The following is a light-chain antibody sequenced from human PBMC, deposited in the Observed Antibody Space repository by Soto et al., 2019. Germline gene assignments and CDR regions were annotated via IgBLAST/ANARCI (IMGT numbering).Light chain of an antibody. Sequence: QSALTQPPSASGSPGQSVTISCTGTSNDVGAYKYVSWYQQHPGKAPKLIISEVNKRPSGVPDRFSGSKSGSTASLIVSGLQAEDEADYYCSSYAGSNNLVIFGGGTKLTVL. CDR1: SNDVGAYKY. J-gene: IGLJ2*01. CDR3: SSYAGSNNLVI. CDR2: EVN. V-gene: IGLV2-8*01.